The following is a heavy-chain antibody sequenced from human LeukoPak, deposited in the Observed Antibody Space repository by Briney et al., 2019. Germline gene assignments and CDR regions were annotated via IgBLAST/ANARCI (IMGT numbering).Heavy chain of an antibody. CDR2: INHSGST. CDR3: ARGGRKSGYYYGSGSPLSY. CDR1: SGSFSGYY. V-gene: IGHV4-34*01. J-gene: IGHJ4*02. D-gene: IGHD3-10*01. Sequence: PSETLSLTCAVYSGSFSGYYWSWIRQPPGKGLEWIGEINHSGSTNYNPSLKSRVTISVDTSKNQFSLKLSSVTAADTAVYYCARGGRKSGYYYGSGSPLSYWGQGTLVTVSS.